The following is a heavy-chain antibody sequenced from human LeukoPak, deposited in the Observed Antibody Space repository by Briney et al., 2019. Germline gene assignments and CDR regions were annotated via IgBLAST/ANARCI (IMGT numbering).Heavy chain of an antibody. Sequence: ASVKVSCKASGGTFSSYGISWVRQAPGQGLEWMGGIIPIFGTTNYAQKFQARVTFTADESTSTAYLEVSSLRSEDTAVYYCARGWGRSSLWPIDYWGQGTLVTVSS. CDR1: GGTFSSYG. D-gene: IGHD2-21*01. CDR3: ARGWGRSSLWPIDY. CDR2: IIPIFGTT. V-gene: IGHV1-69*13. J-gene: IGHJ4*02.